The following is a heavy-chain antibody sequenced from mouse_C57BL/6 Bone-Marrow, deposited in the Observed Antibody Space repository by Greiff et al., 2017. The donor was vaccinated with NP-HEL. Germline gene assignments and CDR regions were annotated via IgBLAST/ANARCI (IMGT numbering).Heavy chain of an antibody. V-gene: IGHV5-12*01. D-gene: IGHD2-10*02. CDR3: ARPYGNYLFAY. J-gene: IGHJ3*01. CDR2: ISNGGGST. CDR1: GFTFSDYY. Sequence: EVQLKESGGGLVQPGGSLKLSCAASGFTFSDYYMYWVRQTPEKRLEWVAYISNGGGSTYYPDTVKGRFTISRDNAKNTLYLQMSRLKSEDTAMYYCARPYGNYLFAYWGQGTLVTVSA.